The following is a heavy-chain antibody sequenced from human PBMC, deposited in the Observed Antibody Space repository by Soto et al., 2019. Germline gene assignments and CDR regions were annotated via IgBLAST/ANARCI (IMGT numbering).Heavy chain of an antibody. CDR3: AREDEFWNGYLAY. V-gene: IGHV4-61*08. CDR1: GGSISSGGYS. J-gene: IGHJ4*02. Sequence: SETLSLTCAVSGGSISSGGYSWSWIRQPPGKGLEWIGYIYYGGSTNYNPSLKSRVTISVDTSKNQFSLKLSSVSAADTAVYYCAREDEFWNGYLAYWGQGTLVTVSS. CDR2: IYYGGST. D-gene: IGHD3-3*01.